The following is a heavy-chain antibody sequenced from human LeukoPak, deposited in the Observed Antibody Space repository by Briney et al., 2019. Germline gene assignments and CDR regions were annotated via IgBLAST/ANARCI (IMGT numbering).Heavy chain of an antibody. V-gene: IGHV4-39*07. J-gene: IGHJ5*02. Sequence: SETLSLTCTVSGGSVSSVSYYWGWIRQPPGKGLEWIGSVYYSGSTNYNPSLKSRVTISVDTSKNQFSLKLSSVTAADTAVYYCARGFVVVVPAAIPPHSATAKNWFDPWGQGTLVTVSS. CDR1: GGSVSSVSYY. CDR2: VYYSGST. CDR3: ARGFVVVVPAAIPPHSATAKNWFDP. D-gene: IGHD2-2*01.